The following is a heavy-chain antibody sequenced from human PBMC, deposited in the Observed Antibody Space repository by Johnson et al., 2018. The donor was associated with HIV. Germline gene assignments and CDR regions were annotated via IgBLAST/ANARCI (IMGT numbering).Heavy chain of an antibody. CDR2: ISSSGSTI. D-gene: IGHD5-24*01. V-gene: IGHV3-11*04. CDR3: AKDWDRWLQPPGDAFDI. CDR1: QFIFSNYY. J-gene: IGHJ3*02. Sequence: QVQLVESGGGLAKPAWSPRLSCAASQFIFSNYYMNCVRQAPGKGLEWVSYISSSGSTIYYADSVKGRFTISRDNAKNSLYLQMNSLRGEDSAVYYCAKDWDRWLQPPGDAFDIRGRGTMVTVSS.